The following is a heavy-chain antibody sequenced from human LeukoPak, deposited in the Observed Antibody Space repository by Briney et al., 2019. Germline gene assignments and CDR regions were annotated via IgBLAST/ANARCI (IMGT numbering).Heavy chain of an antibody. CDR3: ARDDGHPKTLDY. CDR2: MNPNSGNT. Sequence: GASVKVSCKASGYTFTSYDINWVRQATGQGLEWMGWMNPNSGNTGYAQKFQGRVTITADKSTSTAYMELSSLRSEDTAVYYCARDDGHPKTLDYWGQGTLVTVSS. CDR1: GYTFTSYD. J-gene: IGHJ4*02. V-gene: IGHV1-8*01.